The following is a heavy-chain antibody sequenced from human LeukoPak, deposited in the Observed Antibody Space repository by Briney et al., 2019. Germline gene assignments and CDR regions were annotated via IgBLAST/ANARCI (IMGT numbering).Heavy chain of an antibody. CDR2: IYYSGST. Sequence: SETLSLTCTVSGGSISSGDYYWSRIRQPPGKGLEWIGYIYYSGSTYYNPSLKSRVTISVDTSKNQFSLKLSSVTAADTAVYYCARGTTVTNLDYWGQGTLVTVSS. V-gene: IGHV4-30-4*01. J-gene: IGHJ4*02. CDR1: GGSISSGDYY. CDR3: ARGTTVTNLDY. D-gene: IGHD4-17*01.